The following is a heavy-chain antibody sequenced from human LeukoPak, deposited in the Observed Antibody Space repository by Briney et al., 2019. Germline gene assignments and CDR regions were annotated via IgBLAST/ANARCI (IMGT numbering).Heavy chain of an antibody. CDR1: GYTFTSYG. D-gene: IGHD1-26*01. J-gene: IGHJ4*02. CDR3: ARERLIVGALMYY. CDR2: INAGNGNT. Sequence: GASVKVSCKASGYTFTSYGISWVRQAPGQRLEWMGWINAGNGNTKYSQKFQGRVTITRDTSASTAYMELSSLRSEDTAVYYCARERLIVGALMYYWGQGTLVTVSS. V-gene: IGHV1-3*01.